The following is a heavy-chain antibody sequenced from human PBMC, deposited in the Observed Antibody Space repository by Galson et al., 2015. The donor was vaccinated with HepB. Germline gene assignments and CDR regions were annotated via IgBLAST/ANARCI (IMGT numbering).Heavy chain of an antibody. CDR2: IWYDGSNK. CDR3: ARDLNGSGRLWDAFDI. CDR1: GFNDSSNY. D-gene: IGHD6-19*01. Sequence: SLRLYCADSGFNDSSNYMSWVRQAPGKGLEWVAVIWYDGSNKYYADSVKGRFTISRDNSKNTLYLQMNSLRAEDTAVYYCARDLNGSGRLWDAFDIWGQGTMVTVSS. J-gene: IGHJ3*02. V-gene: IGHV3-33*08.